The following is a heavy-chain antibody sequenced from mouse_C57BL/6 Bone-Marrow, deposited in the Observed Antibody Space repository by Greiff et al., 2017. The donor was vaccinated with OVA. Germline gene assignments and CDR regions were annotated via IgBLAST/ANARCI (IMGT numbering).Heavy chain of an antibody. CDR3: AREGDYDYDIDFFFAY. D-gene: IGHD2-4*01. CDR2: ISDGGSYT. V-gene: IGHV5-4*01. J-gene: IGHJ3*01. Sequence: EVKLVESGGGLVKPGGSLKLSCAASGFTFSSYAMSWVRQTPEKRLEWVATISDGGSYTYYPDNVKGRFTISRDNAKNNLYMQMSHLKSEDTAIYYCAREGDYDYDIDFFFAYWGQGTLVTVSA. CDR1: GFTFSSYA.